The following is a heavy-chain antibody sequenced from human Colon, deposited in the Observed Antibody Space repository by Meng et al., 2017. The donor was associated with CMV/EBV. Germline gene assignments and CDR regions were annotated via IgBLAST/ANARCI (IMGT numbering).Heavy chain of an antibody. Sequence: GGSLRLSCAASGLTLSYYDMHWVRQAPGKGLEWVSGIRTTGDTHYAPSVKGRFTISRDNAKSSVYLQMNSLRDGDTALYYCTRALATLGWFDPWGQGTLVTVSS. J-gene: IGHJ5*02. CDR1: GLTLSYYD. CDR3: TRALATLGWFDP. V-gene: IGHV3-13*01. CDR2: IRTTGDT. D-gene: IGHD5-12*01.